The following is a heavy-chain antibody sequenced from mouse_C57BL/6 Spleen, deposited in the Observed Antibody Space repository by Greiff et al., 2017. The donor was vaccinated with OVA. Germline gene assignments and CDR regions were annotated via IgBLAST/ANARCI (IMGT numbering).Heavy chain of an antibody. V-gene: IGHV1-81*01. CDR2: IYPRSGNT. CDR3: ARRGIYYGSSHWDIDV. CDR1: GYTFTSYG. Sequence: VKLQESGAELARPGASVKLSCKASGYTFTSYGISWVKQRTGQGLEWIGEIYPRSGNTYYNEKFKGKATLTADKSSSTAYMELRSLTSEDSAVYFCARRGIYYGSSHWDIDVWGTGTTVTVSS. D-gene: IGHD1-1*01. J-gene: IGHJ1*03.